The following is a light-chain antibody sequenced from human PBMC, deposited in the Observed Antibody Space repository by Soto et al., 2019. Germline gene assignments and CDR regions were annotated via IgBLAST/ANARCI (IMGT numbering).Light chain of an antibody. CDR1: QSVSNN. V-gene: IGKV3-15*01. Sequence: EIVLTQSPGTLSLSPGERATLSCRASQSVSNNLAWFQQKPGRAPRLLIFGASTRATDIPARFSGSGSGTEFTLTISTLQSEDFAVYYCQHYNDRPPWTFGQGTKVDIK. CDR2: GAS. CDR3: QHYNDRPPWT. J-gene: IGKJ1*01.